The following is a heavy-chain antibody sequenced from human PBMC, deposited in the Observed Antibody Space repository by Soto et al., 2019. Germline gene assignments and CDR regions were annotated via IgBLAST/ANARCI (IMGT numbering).Heavy chain of an antibody. Sequence: QVQLVESGGGLVKPGGSLRLSCVASGFTFSDSYMSWVRQAPGKGLEWVSYISSTSSFTDYAESVKGRFIISRDNAKNSLFLQMNSLRAEDTALYYCARRDGYNYLDFWGQGTLVSVSS. V-gene: IGHV3-11*06. CDR2: ISSTSSFT. CDR1: GFTFSDSY. D-gene: IGHD5-12*01. J-gene: IGHJ4*02. CDR3: ARRDGYNYLDF.